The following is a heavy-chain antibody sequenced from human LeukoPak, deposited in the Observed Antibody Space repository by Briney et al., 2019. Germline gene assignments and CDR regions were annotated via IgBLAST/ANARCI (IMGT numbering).Heavy chain of an antibody. CDR1: GGSISSYY. V-gene: IGHV4-59*08. Sequence: TASETLSLTCTVSGGSISSYYWSWIRQPPGKGLEWIGYIYYSGSNNYNPSLKSRVTISVDTSKNQFSLKLSSVTAADTAVYYCASHGGYGDHPYIGVWGQGTLVTVSS. J-gene: IGHJ4*02. CDR3: ASHGGYGDHPYIGV. CDR2: IYYSGSN. D-gene: IGHD4-17*01.